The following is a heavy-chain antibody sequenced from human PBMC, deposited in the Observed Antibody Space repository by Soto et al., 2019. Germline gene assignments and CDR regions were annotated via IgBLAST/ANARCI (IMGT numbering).Heavy chain of an antibody. CDR1: GYTFTSYG. Sequence: GASVKVSCKASGYTFTSYGISWVRQAPGQGLEWMGWISAYNGNTNYAQKLQGRVTMTTDTSTSTAYMELRSLRSDDTAIYYCTRGPRADSSGTGAHWGQGTPVTVSS. CDR3: TRGPRADSSGTGAH. D-gene: IGHD1-26*01. V-gene: IGHV1-18*01. CDR2: ISAYNGNT. J-gene: IGHJ4*02.